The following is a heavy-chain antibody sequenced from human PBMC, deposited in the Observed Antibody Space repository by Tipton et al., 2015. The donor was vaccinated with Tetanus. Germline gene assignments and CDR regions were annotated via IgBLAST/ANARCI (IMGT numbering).Heavy chain of an antibody. CDR1: GGSISSYY. V-gene: IGHV4-59*07. Sequence: TLSLTCTVSGGSISSYYWTWIRQPPGRGLEWIGYVHYSGSTDYRPSLRSRVTLSVDTSKKQFSLKLSSVTAADTAVYYCARIVWLHQNKPAFDIWGQGTVVTVSS. CDR2: VHYSGST. J-gene: IGHJ3*02. CDR3: ARIVWLHQNKPAFDI. D-gene: IGHD1/OR15-1a*01.